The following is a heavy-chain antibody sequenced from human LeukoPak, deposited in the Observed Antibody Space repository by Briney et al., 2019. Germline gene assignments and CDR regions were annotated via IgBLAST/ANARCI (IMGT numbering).Heavy chain of an antibody. Sequence: ASVTVSFKVSVSTFTELSMRWVRQAPGQGLEWVGWINPNSYGTNYAQKFQGRVTMTRDTSISTAYMELSRLRSDDTAVYYCARDGPLGSYGDNGWFDPWGQGTLVTVSS. CDR1: VSTFTELS. CDR3: ARDGPLGSYGDNGWFDP. J-gene: IGHJ5*02. V-gene: IGHV1-2*02. D-gene: IGHD4-17*01. CDR2: INPNSYGT.